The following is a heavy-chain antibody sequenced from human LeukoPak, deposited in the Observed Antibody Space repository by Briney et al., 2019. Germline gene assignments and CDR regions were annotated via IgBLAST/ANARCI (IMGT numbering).Heavy chain of an antibody. D-gene: IGHD7-27*01. J-gene: IGHJ4*02. CDR2: IGSGGST. CDR1: RFTFSSYA. Sequence: GGSLRLSCAASRFTFSSYAMSWVRQAPGKGLEWVSAIGSGGSTDYADSVKGRFTISRDNSKNTLYLQMNSLRAEDTALYYCAKDINWASFESWGQGTLVTVSS. CDR3: AKDINWASFES. V-gene: IGHV3-23*01.